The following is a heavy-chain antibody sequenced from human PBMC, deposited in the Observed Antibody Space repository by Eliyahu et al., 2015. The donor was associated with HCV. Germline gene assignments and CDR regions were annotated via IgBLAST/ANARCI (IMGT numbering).Heavy chain of an antibody. V-gene: IGHV2-5*02. D-gene: IGHD2-21*02. CDR1: GFSLNTRGVG. Sequence: QITLKESGPTLVKPTQTLTMTCTFSGFSLNTRGVGVGWIRQPPGKALEWLALIYWDDDKHYSPSLESRLTITKDTSKDQVVLTMTDMDPVDTATYYCAHNGTRGDSDEHFDFWGQGTLVTVSS. CDR3: AHNGTRGDSDEHFDF. J-gene: IGHJ4*02. CDR2: IYWDDDK.